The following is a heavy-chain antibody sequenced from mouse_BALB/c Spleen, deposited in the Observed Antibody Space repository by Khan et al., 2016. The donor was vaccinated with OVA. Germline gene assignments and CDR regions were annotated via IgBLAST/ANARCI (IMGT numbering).Heavy chain of an antibody. Sequence: QVQLQQSGAELVKPGASVKLSCKTSGYTFTSYWIQWVKQRPGQGLGWIGQIFLGTGTTYYNENFKGKATLTVDTSSSTAYMQLSGLTSEESAVYFCARGYFGNYEVVYWGQGTLVTVSP. CDR1: GYTFTSYW. D-gene: IGHD2-1*01. J-gene: IGHJ3*01. CDR2: IFLGTGTT. CDR3: ARGYFGNYEVVY. V-gene: IGHV1S132*01.